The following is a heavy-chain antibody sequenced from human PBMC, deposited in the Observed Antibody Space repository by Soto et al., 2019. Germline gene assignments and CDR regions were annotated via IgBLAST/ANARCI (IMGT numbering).Heavy chain of an antibody. CDR3: AREGRVGMVRGVRFFDY. CDR1: GYTFTGYY. J-gene: IGHJ4*02. D-gene: IGHD3-10*01. Sequence: ASVKVSCKASGYTFTGYYMHWVRQAPGQGLEWMGWINPNSGGTNYAQKFQGWVTMTRDTSISTAYMELSRLRSDDTAVYYCAREGRVGMVRGVRFFDYWGQGTLVTVSS. CDR2: INPNSGGT. V-gene: IGHV1-2*04.